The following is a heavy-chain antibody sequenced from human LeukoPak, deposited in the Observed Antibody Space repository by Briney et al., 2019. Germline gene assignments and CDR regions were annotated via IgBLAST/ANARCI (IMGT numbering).Heavy chain of an antibody. CDR3: ARDVFPDSVVITHHDAFDI. V-gene: IGHV1-18*01. Sequence: ASVKVSCKASGYTFTSYGISWVRQAPGQGLEWMGWISAYNGNTNYAQKLQGRVTMTTDTSTSTAYMELRSLRSDDTAVYYCARDVFPDSVVITHHDAFDIRGQGTMVTVSS. J-gene: IGHJ3*02. D-gene: IGHD3-22*01. CDR1: GYTFTSYG. CDR2: ISAYNGNT.